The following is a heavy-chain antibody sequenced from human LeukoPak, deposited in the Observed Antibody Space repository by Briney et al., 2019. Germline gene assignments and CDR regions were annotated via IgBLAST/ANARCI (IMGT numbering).Heavy chain of an antibody. CDR2: INHSGST. V-gene: IGHV4-34*01. D-gene: IGHD6-19*01. CDR1: GGSFSGCY. CDR3: ATRDSSGHQPIGY. J-gene: IGHJ4*02. Sequence: SETLSLTCAVYGGSFSGCYWSWIRQPPGKGLEWIGEINHSGSTNYNPSLKSRVTISVDTSKNQFSLKLSSVTAADTAVYYCATRDSSGHQPIGYWGQGTLVTVSS.